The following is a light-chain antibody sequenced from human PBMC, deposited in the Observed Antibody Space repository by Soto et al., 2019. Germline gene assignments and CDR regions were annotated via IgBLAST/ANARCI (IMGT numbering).Light chain of an antibody. V-gene: IGKV1-5*01. CDR3: QQYNSYSGT. Sequence: DSQMTPSPSTPSASVVSSANITVRCSWSIRSWLAWYQQKPGKAPKLLIYDASSLESGVPSRFSCSRSGTEFTLHISSLQPDDVATYYCQQYNSYSGTVGQGT. J-gene: IGKJ1*01. CDR1: WSIRSW. CDR2: DAS.